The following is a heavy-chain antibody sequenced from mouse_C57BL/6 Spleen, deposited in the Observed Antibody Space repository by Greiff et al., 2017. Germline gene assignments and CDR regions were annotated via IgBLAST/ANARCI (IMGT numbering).Heavy chain of an antibody. J-gene: IGHJ4*01. CDR3: ARGWLLRGGAMDY. Sequence: QVQLQQPGAELVMPGASVKLSCKASGYTFTSYWMHWVKQRPGQGLEWIGEIDPSDSYTNYNQQFKGKSTLTVDKSSSTAYMQLSSLTSEDAAVYYCARGWLLRGGAMDYWGQGTSVNVSS. CDR2: IDPSDSYT. V-gene: IGHV1-69*01. D-gene: IGHD2-3*01. CDR1: GYTFTSYW.